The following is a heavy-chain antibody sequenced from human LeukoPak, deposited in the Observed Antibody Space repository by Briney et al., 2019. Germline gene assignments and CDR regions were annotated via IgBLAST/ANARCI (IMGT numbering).Heavy chain of an antibody. CDR2: IKQDGSEK. D-gene: IGHD2-15*01. V-gene: IGHV3-7*01. Sequence: GGSLRLSCAASGFTFSSYWMSWVRQAPGKGLEWVANIKQDGSEKYYVDSVKGRFTISRDNAKNSLYLQMNSLRAEDTAVYYCARDLGYCSGGSCPLFNYWGQGTLVTVSS. CDR1: GFTFSSYW. CDR3: ARDLGYCSGGSCPLFNY. J-gene: IGHJ4*02.